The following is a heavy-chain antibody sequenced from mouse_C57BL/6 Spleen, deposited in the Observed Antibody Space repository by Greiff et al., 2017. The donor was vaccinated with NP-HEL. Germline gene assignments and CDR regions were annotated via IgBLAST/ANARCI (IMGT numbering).Heavy chain of an antibody. D-gene: IGHD3-2*02. CDR3: ARFQASY. V-gene: IGHV1-69*01. CDR1: GYTFTSYW. Sequence: QVQLKESGAELVMPGASVKLSCKASGYTFTSYWMHWVKQRPGQGLEWIGEIDPSDSYTNYNQKFKGKSTLTVDKSSSTAYMQLSSLTSEDSAVYYCARFQASYLGQGTLVTVSA. CDR2: IDPSDSYT. J-gene: IGHJ3*01.